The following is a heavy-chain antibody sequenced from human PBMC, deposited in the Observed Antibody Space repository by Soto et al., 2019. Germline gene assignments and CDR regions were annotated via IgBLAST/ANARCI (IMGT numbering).Heavy chain of an antibody. CDR3: ARGRAGLYCSSKSCYYYYGMDV. Sequence: GASVKVSCKASGGTFSSYAISWVRQAPGQGLEWMGGIIPILGTANYAQKFQGRVTITADESTSTAYMELSSLRSEDTAVYYCARGRAGLYCSSKSCYYYYGMDVSGQGPTVTVSS. CDR1: GGTFSSYA. D-gene: IGHD2-2*01. CDR2: IIPILGTA. J-gene: IGHJ6*02. V-gene: IGHV1-69*13.